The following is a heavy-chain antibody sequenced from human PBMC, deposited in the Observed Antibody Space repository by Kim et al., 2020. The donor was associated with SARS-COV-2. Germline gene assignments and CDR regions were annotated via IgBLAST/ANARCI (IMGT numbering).Heavy chain of an antibody. Sequence: GESLKISCTASGYSFTNYWIGRVRQMPGKGLEWMGIIYPGDSDTKYSPSFQGQVTISTDESLSTGYLQWRSLKASDTATYYCARAPSGTLTPYYFVFWGQGTLVTVSS. J-gene: IGHJ4*02. CDR3: ARAPSGTLTPYYFVF. D-gene: IGHD1-26*01. V-gene: IGHV5-51*01. CDR1: GYSFTNYW. CDR2: IYPGDSDT.